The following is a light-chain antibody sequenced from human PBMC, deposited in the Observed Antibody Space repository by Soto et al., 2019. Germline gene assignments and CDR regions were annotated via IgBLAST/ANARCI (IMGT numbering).Light chain of an antibody. CDR1: QSINTW. J-gene: IGKJ4*01. Sequence: DIQMTHAPTTLAASVGDVVTITCRASQSINTWLAWYQQKSGKAPELLIYAASTLQSGVPSRFSGSGSGTDFTLTISCLQSEDFATYYCQQYYSFPLTFGGGTKVDIK. CDR2: AAS. V-gene: IGKV1-5*01. CDR3: QQYYSFPLT.